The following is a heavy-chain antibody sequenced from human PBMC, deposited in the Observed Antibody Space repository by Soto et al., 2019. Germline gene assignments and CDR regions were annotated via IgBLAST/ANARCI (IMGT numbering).Heavy chain of an antibody. J-gene: IGHJ4*02. CDR3: ARGLEAGYYFAY. Sequence: EVQLLESGGRLIQPGGSLRLSCAASGFNFSSYAMSWIRQAPGKGPEWVAGITTSGDRSGYADSVKGRFTVSGDNSQNTMYLQLNSLRGDDTAIYYCARGLEAGYYFAYWGQGTLVTVSS. D-gene: IGHD3-22*01. CDR2: ITTSGDRS. V-gene: IGHV3-23*01. CDR1: GFNFSSYA.